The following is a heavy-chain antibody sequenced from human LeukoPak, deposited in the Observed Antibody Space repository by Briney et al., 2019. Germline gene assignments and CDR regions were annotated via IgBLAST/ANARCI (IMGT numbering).Heavy chain of an antibody. J-gene: IGHJ4*02. Sequence: SETLSLTCTVSGGSVSSGDYYWSWIRQPPGTGLEWLGYIYYIGSTDYNPSLKSRVTISVDTSRNQFSLKLSSVTAADTAVYYCARTRTFYYDSSGSTTSYYFDNWGQGTLVTVSS. D-gene: IGHD3-22*01. V-gene: IGHV4-30-4*01. CDR3: ARTRTFYYDSSGSTTSYYFDN. CDR2: IYYIGST. CDR1: GGSVSSGDYY.